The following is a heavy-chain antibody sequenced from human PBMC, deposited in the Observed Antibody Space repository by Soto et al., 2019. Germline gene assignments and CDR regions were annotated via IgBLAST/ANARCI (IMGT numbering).Heavy chain of an antibody. CDR2: TYYRSKWYN. CDR1: RDSVSSNSAA. D-gene: IGHD6-19*01. CDR3: ALAVAGQLGGMDV. Sequence: TLSLTCAISRDSVSSNSAAWNWIRQSPSIGLEWLGRTYYRSKWYNDYAVSVKSRITINPDTSKNQFSLQLNSVTPEDTAVYYCALAVAGQLGGMDVWGQGTTVTVSS. V-gene: IGHV6-1*01. J-gene: IGHJ6*02.